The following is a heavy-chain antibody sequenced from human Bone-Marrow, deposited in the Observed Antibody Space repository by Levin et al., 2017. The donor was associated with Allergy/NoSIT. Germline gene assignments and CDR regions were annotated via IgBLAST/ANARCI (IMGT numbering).Heavy chain of an antibody. Sequence: TSSETLSLTCAVDGESFSGYFWTWIRQSPGEGLEWIGQINFNGITTYNPSLKSRVILSVDPIKKQFSLELNFLTAADTAVYFCARGGEVPSQYYFDYWGQGTRVTVSS. CDR3: ARGGEVPSQYYFDY. J-gene: IGHJ4*02. V-gene: IGHV4-34*01. CDR2: INFNGIT. CDR1: GESFSGYF. D-gene: IGHD4-11*01.